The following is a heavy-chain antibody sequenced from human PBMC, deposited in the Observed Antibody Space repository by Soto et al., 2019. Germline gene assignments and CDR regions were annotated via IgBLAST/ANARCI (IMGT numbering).Heavy chain of an antibody. Sequence: QVPLVQSGAEVKKPGASVTVSCKTSGYTRTNYDIGWVRQAPGQGLEWMGWNSAYNGNTNSAQKLQGRLTMTTDTPTRTAYMELRTLRSDDTAVYYCARALYRRGTCYDCDNWGQATLVTVSS. D-gene: IGHD1-26*01. CDR3: ARALYRRGTCYDCDN. J-gene: IGHJ4*02. CDR1: GYTRTNYD. V-gene: IGHV1-18*01. CDR2: NSAYNGNT.